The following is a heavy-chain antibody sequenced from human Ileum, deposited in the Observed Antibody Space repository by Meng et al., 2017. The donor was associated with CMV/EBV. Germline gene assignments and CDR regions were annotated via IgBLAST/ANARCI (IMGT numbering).Heavy chain of an antibody. CDR2: TYYGGRT. Sequence: SETLSLTCTVSGDSISSGDYYWSWIRQPPGKGLEWIGFTYYGGRTYYNPSLKSPVTISIDTSKNQFYQRLSSMTAADTAVYYCARTEDCHDTRCYTGFDPWGQGTLVTVSS. CDR1: GDSISSGDYY. D-gene: IGHD2-2*01. J-gene: IGHJ5*02. V-gene: IGHV4-30-4*08. CDR3: ARTEDCHDTRCYTGFDP.